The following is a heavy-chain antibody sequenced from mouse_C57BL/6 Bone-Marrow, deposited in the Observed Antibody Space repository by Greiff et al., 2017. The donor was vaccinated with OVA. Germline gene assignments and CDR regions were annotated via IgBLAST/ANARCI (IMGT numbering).Heavy chain of an antibody. J-gene: IGHJ3*01. D-gene: IGHD1-1*01. V-gene: IGHV5-4*01. CDR2: ISDGGSYT. Sequence: DVMLVESGGGLVKPGGSLKLSCAASGFTFSSYAMSWVRQTPEKRLEWVATISDGGSYTYYPDNVKGRFTISRDNAKNNLYLQMSHLKSEDTAMYYCARDGSSYRFAYWGQGTLVTVSA. CDR3: ARDGSSYRFAY. CDR1: GFTFSSYA.